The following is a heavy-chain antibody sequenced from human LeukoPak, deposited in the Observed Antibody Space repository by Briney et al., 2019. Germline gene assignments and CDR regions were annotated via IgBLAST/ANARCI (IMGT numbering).Heavy chain of an antibody. J-gene: IGHJ5*02. Sequence: AGGSLRLSCAASGFTFRSFWMTWVRQAPGKGLEWVANIKRDGSEKYYADSLRGRFTISRDSAKNSLYLQMNSLRAEDTAVYYCARSFAAWGQGTLVTVSS. CDR3: ARSFAA. CDR1: GFTFRSFW. CDR2: IKRDGSEK. V-gene: IGHV3-7*01.